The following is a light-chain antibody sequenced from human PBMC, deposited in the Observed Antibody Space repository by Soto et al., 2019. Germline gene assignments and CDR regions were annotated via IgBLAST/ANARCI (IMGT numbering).Light chain of an antibody. CDR1: EDINNY. V-gene: IGKV1-33*01. J-gene: IGKJ2*01. CDR3: QQYDDLKYT. Sequence: DIQMTQSPSSLSASVGDRVTIACQAREDINNYLSWFQQKPGKAPKLLIYDSSKLEAGDPSRFSGSGSGADFTFTISSLQAEDIATYFCQQYDDLKYTFGQGTKLEIK. CDR2: DSS.